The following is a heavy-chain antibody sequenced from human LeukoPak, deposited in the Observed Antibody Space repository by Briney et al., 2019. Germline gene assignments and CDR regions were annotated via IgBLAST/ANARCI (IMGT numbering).Heavy chain of an antibody. CDR3: ARDYPWTGRYYFDY. V-gene: IGHV3-21*01. D-gene: IGHD3/OR15-3a*01. CDR2: ISSSSSYI. J-gene: IGHJ4*02. Sequence: GGSLRLSCAAPGFTFSSYSMNWVRQAPGKGLEWVSSISSSSSYIYYADSVKGRFTISRDNAKNSLYLQMNSLRAEDTAVYYCARDYPWTGRYYFDYWGQGTLVTVSS. CDR1: GFTFSSYS.